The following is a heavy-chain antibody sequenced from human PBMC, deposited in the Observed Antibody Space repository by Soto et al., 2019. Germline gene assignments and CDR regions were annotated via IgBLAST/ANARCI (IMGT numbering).Heavy chain of an antibody. V-gene: IGHV4-39*01. D-gene: IGHD2-21*02. CDR2: IYYSGRT. CDR3: ARQRTTVVTQAYFDH. J-gene: IGHJ4*02. Sequence: SETLSLTCIVSGESISSSSYYWGWIRQPPGKGLEWIGSIYYSGRTYYNPSFKSRVTISIDTSKNQFSLKLSSVTATDTAVYYCARQRTTVVTQAYFDHWGRGALVTVSS. CDR1: GESISSSSYY.